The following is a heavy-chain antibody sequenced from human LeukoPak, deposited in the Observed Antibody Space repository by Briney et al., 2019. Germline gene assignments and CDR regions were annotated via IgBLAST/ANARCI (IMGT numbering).Heavy chain of an antibody. CDR1: GFTFSSYA. D-gene: IGHD6-13*01. CDR3: AKDLRSSNYYFFDY. J-gene: IGHJ4*02. V-gene: IGHV3-23*01. Sequence: GGSLRLSCAASGFTFSSYAMSWVRQAPGKGLEWVSGISGSGGSTYYADSVKGRLTISRDNSKNTLYLQMNSLRAEDTAVYYCAKDLRSSNYYFFDYWGQGTLVTVSS. CDR2: ISGSGGST.